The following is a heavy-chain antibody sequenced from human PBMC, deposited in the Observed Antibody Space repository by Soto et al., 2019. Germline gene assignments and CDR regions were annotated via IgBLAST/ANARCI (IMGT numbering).Heavy chain of an antibody. D-gene: IGHD3-3*01. CDR3: ARVGYYDFWSGYYSTNWFDP. CDR2: IKQDGSEK. CDR1: GFSFSSYW. J-gene: IGHJ5*02. Sequence: EVQLVESGGGLVQPGGSLRLSCAASGFSFSSYWMSWVRLAPGKGLEWVANIKQDGSEKYYVDSVKGRFTISRDNAQNSLHLQMNSLRAEDTAVYYCARVGYYDFWSGYYSTNWFDPWGQGTLVTVSS. V-gene: IGHV3-7*03.